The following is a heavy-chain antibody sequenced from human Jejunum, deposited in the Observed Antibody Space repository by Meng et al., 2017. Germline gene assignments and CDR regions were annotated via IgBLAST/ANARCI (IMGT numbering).Heavy chain of an antibody. D-gene: IGHD1-26*01. V-gene: IGHV4-30-2*01. CDR3: ARMDSAFHYFDY. J-gene: IGHJ4*02. CDR2: IYHTGST. Sequence: QLQLQESGSGLVKPSQTLSLTCAVSGCSISSDGYTWSWIRQPPGKGLEWIGYIYHTGSTYYNPSLKSRVTISVDRSKNQFSLNLSSVTAADTAVYYCARMDSAFHYFDYWGQGTLVTVSS. CDR1: GCSISSDGYT.